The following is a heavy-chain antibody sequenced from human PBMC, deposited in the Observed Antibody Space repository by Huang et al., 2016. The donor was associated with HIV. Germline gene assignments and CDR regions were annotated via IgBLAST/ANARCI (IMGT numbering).Heavy chain of an antibody. CDR3: ARAPATHSVFFY. J-gene: IGHJ4*02. D-gene: IGHD3-3*01. V-gene: IGHV4-30-4*08. CDR1: GDSIRSGGYY. CDR2: IYYRGSS. Sequence: QVQLQESGPGLVKPSQTLSLTCTVSGDSIRSGGYYWTWIRQSPAKGLEWSGYIYYRGSSDYNPSLKSRVSISIDAFKNRVSLKLKSVTVADTAVYYCARAPATHSVFFYWGQGTLVTVSA.